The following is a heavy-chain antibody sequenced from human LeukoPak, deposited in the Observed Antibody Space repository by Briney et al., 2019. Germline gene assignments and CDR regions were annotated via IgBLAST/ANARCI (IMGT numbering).Heavy chain of an antibody. CDR2: INHSGST. J-gene: IGHJ4*02. D-gene: IGHD3-22*01. Sequence: PSETLSLTCAVYGGSFSGYYWSWIRQPPGKGLEWIGEINHSGSTNYNPSLKSRVTISVDTSKNQFSLKLSSVTAADTAVYYCARGRPQASKIAYYYDSSGYYFDYWGQGTLVTVSS. V-gene: IGHV4-34*01. CDR3: ARGRPQASKIAYYYDSSGYYFDY. CDR1: GGSFSGYY.